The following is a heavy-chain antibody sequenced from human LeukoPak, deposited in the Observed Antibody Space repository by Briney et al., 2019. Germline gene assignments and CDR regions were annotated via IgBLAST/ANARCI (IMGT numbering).Heavy chain of an antibody. J-gene: IGHJ4*02. V-gene: IGHV3-74*01. CDR3: AASALTFASGWYVY. CDR1: GFTFSNYW. Sequence: PGGSLRLSCAASGFTFSNYWMQWVRQAPRKGLMWVSRISKDGSSAAYADSVQGRFTISRDNAKNTLYLQMNSPRAEDTAVYYCAASALTFASGWYVYWGQGTLVTVSS. CDR2: ISKDGSSA. D-gene: IGHD6-19*01.